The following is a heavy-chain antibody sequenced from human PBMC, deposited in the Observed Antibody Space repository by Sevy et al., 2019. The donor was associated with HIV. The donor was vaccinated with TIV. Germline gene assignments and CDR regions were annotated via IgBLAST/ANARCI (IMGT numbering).Heavy chain of an antibody. CDR3: ARQVEGYGDYPNYFDS. Sequence: GESLKISCKGSGYSFTSYWIAWVRQMPGKGLEWMGIIYPGDSDTRYSRPFQGQVTISADKSISTAYLQWNSLKASDTAIYYCARQVEGYGDYPNYFDSWGQGTLVTVSS. CDR2: IYPGDSDT. J-gene: IGHJ4*02. V-gene: IGHV5-51*01. D-gene: IGHD4-17*01. CDR1: GYSFTSYW.